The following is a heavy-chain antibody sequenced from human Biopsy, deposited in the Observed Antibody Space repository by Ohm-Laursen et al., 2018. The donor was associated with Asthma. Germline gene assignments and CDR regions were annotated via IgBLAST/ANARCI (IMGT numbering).Heavy chain of an antibody. CDR1: GFTFSTYG. CDR3: ARDVVWFREVGGMDV. Sequence: RSLRLSCAASGFTFSTYGMHWVRQAPGKGLEWVAVISYDGFNKDCGDSVKGRFTISRDNSKNTLYPQMNSLTPDDTAVYYCARDVVWFREVGGMDVWGQGTTVTVSS. D-gene: IGHD3-10*01. CDR2: ISYDGFNK. V-gene: IGHV3-30*03. J-gene: IGHJ6*02.